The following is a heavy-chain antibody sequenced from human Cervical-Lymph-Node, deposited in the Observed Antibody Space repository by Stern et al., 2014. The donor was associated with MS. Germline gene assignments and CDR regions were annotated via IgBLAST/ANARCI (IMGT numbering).Heavy chain of an antibody. J-gene: IGHJ6*02. Sequence: DQLVESGGGVVQPGRSLRLSCAASGFTFSSYGMHWVRQAPGKGLEWVAVIWYDGSNKYYADSVKGRFTISRDNSKNTLYLQMNSLRAEDTAVYYCARDLVPYYYYYYGMDVWGQGTTVTVSS. CDR1: GFTFSSYG. D-gene: IGHD2-8*02. CDR2: IWYDGSNK. V-gene: IGHV3-33*01. CDR3: ARDLVPYYYYYYGMDV.